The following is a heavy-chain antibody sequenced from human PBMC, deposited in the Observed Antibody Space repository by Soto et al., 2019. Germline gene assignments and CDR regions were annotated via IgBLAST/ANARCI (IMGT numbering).Heavy chain of an antibody. D-gene: IGHD3-3*01. Sequence: QVQLLQSGAEVKKPGASVKVSCKTSGYIFSSYGINWVRQAPGQGLEWMGWITVYNGNTQYAQKFQDRVTMTTDTPTSTAYMELRSLRSDDTAVYYCARDNTGVVGVDYWGQGALVTVSS. CDR3: ARDNTGVVGVDY. CDR2: ITVYNGNT. V-gene: IGHV1-18*01. CDR1: GYIFSSYG. J-gene: IGHJ4*02.